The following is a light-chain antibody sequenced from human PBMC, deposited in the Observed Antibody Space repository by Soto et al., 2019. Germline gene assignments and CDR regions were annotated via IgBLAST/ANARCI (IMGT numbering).Light chain of an antibody. V-gene: IGKV3-20*01. CDR2: TAS. CDR1: QSVSSSY. J-gene: IGKJ1*01. Sequence: EIVLTQSPGTLSLSPGXRATLSCRASQSVSSSYLAWYQQRPGQAPRLLIYTASSRATGIPDRFSGSGSGTDFTLTISSLQSEDFAVYYCQQYNNWPETFGQGTKV. CDR3: QQYNNWPET.